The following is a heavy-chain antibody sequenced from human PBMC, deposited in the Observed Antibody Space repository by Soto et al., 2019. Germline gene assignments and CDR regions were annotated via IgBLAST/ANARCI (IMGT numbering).Heavy chain of an antibody. Sequence: QLQLQESGPGLVKLSETLTPICTVSGGSISSSSYYWGWIRQPPGKGLEWIGNIFYSGSTYYNPSLKSRVTISVARSKNHFSLKRSSVTAADTAVYYCARHYPFGSGSYSPYDFDSWGQGTRVTVSS. V-gene: IGHV4-39*01. CDR1: GGSISSSSYY. CDR3: ARHYPFGSGSYSPYDFDS. D-gene: IGHD3-10*01. CDR2: IFYSGST. J-gene: IGHJ4*02.